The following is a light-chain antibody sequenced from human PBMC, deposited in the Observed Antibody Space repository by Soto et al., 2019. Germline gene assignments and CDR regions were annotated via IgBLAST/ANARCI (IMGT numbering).Light chain of an antibody. CDR2: PAS. Sequence: DIQMTQSPSSVSASIGDRVVITCRASQDIGTWLAWYQQKPGQVANLLMYPASSLHSGVPSRFSGSGSGTEFTLTISSLQPEDFATYYCQQANSFPPWTFGQGTNVDIK. CDR1: QDIGTW. J-gene: IGKJ1*01. V-gene: IGKV1-12*01. CDR3: QQANSFPPWT.